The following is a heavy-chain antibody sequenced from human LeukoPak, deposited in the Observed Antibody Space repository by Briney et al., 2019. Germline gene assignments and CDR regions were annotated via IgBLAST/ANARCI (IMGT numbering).Heavy chain of an antibody. CDR3: ARAPGDGWYYFDY. J-gene: IGHJ4*02. CDR1: GGSISSYY. Sequence: SETLFLTCTVSGGSISSYYWSWIRQPPGKGLEWIGYIYYSGSTNYNPSLKSRVTISVDTSKNQFSLKLSSVTAADTAVYYCARAPGDGWYYFDYWGQGTLVTVSS. CDR2: IYYSGST. V-gene: IGHV4-59*01. D-gene: IGHD6-19*01.